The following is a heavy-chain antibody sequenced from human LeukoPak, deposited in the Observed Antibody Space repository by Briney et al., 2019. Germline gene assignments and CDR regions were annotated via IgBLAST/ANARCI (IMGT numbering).Heavy chain of an antibody. CDR1: GGSISSYY. Sequence: SETLSLTCTVSGGSISSYYWSWIRQPPGKGLEWIGYIYYSGSTNYNPSLKSRVTISVDTSKNQCSLKLSSVTAADTAVYYCAREAYCGGDCYSGFDYWGQGTLVTVSS. D-gene: IGHD2-21*02. CDR3: AREAYCGGDCYSGFDY. J-gene: IGHJ4*02. CDR2: IYYSGST. V-gene: IGHV4-59*01.